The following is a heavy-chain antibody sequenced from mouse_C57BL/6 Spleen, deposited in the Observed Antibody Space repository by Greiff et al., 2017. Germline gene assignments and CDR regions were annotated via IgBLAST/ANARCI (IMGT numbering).Heavy chain of an antibody. CDR3: TTGGFFTTVVAPLPFDV. V-gene: IGHV14-4*01. J-gene: IGHJ1*03. CDR2: IDPENGDT. D-gene: IGHD1-1*01. Sequence: VQLQQSGAELVRPGASVKLSCTASGFNIKDDYMHWVKQRPEQGLEWIGWIDPENGDTEYASKFQGKATITADTSSNTAYLQLSSLTSEDTAVYYCTTGGFFTTVVAPLPFDVWGTGTTVTVSS. CDR1: GFNIKDDY.